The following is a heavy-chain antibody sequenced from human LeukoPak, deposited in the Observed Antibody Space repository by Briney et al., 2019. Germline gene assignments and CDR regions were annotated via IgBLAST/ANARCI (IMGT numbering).Heavy chain of an antibody. CDR2: ISGSGGST. Sequence: GGSLRLSCAASGFTFSSYAMSWVRQAPGKGLEWVSAISGSGGSTYYADSVKGRFTISRDNSKNTLYLRMNSLRAEDTAVYYCAKGSGYYDILTGETPFDYWGQGTLVTVSS. V-gene: IGHV3-23*01. CDR1: GFTFSSYA. D-gene: IGHD3-9*01. CDR3: AKGSGYYDILTGETPFDY. J-gene: IGHJ4*02.